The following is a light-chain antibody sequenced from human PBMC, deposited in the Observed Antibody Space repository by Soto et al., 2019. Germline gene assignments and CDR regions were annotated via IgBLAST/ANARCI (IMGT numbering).Light chain of an antibody. V-gene: IGLV2-14*01. CDR2: DVS. Sequence: QSALTQPASVSGSPGQSITISCTGTSSDVGGYKYVSWYQQHPGEAPELMIYDVSNRPSGVSNRFSGSKSGNTASLTISGLQAEDEADYYCSSYTSSSTRVFGTGTKLTVL. CDR3: SSYTSSSTRV. J-gene: IGLJ1*01. CDR1: SSDVGGYKY.